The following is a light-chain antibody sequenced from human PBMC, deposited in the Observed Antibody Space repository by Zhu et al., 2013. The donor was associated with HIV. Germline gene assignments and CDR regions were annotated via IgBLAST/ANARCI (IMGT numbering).Light chain of an antibody. CDR3: QQYSDWLPFT. J-gene: IGKJ3*01. Sequence: EIVLTQSPATLSLSPGERATLSCRAGQSVSSSLAWYQQKPGQAPRLLIYDASDRATGVPARFSGSGSGTEYTLTISSLQSDDFALYYCQQYSDWLPFTFGPGAKLEI. CDR1: QSVSSS. CDR2: DAS. V-gene: IGKV3-11*01.